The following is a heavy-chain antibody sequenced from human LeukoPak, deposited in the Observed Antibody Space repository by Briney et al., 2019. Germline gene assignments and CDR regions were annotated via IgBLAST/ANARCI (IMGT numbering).Heavy chain of an antibody. D-gene: IGHD3-16*02. CDR1: GFTFSSYA. CDR2: ISGSGGST. CDR3: AYDYIWGSYRYPPNY. J-gene: IGHJ4*02. Sequence: PGGSLRLSCAASGFTFSSYAMSWVRQAPGEGLEWVSAISGSGGSTYYADSVKGRFTISRDNSKNTLYLQMNSLRAEDTAVYYCAYDYIWGSYRYPPNYWGQGNLVTVSS. V-gene: IGHV3-23*01.